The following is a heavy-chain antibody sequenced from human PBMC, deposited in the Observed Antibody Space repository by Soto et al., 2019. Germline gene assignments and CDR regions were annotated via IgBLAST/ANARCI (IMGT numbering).Heavy chain of an antibody. CDR2: ISGGVGSAMSRNDAAT. J-gene: IGHJ5*02. CDR1: GFTFSDYA. CDR3: AKGDSSGSFDPSRGYSTPDH. D-gene: IGHD2-21*01. Sequence: GGSLRLSCAASGFTFSDYAMNWVRQAPGKGLEWVSGISGGVGSAMSRNDAATYYADSVSGRFTISRDNSKSTLYLQMNSLRAEDTAVYYCAKGDSSGSFDPSRGYSTPDHWGLGTLVTVSS. V-gene: IGHV3-23*01.